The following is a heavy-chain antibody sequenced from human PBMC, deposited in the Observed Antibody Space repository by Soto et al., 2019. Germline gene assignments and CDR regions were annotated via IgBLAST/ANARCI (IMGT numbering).Heavy chain of an antibody. J-gene: IGHJ6*03. Sequence: APVKPSSKASGYAFTGYYMHWVRQAHGQGLEWMGWINPNSGGTNYAQKFQGWVTMTRDTSISTAYMELSRLRSDDTAVYYCARGYCSGGSCFPGMGYYYYYYMDVWGKGYTVTVS. D-gene: IGHD2-15*01. V-gene: IGHV1-2*04. CDR1: GYAFTGYY. CDR2: INPNSGGT. CDR3: ARGYCSGGSCFPGMGYYYYYYMDV.